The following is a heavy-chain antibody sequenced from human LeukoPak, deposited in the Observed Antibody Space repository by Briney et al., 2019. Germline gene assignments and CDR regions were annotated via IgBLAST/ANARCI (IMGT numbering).Heavy chain of an antibody. CDR1: GFTFSSYS. CDR3: CSSSWYWGFDY. J-gene: IGHJ4*02. D-gene: IGHD6-13*01. Sequence: GGSLRLSCAASGFTFSSYSMNWVRQAPGKGLEWVSYISSSSSTIYYADSVKGRFTISRDNAKNSLYLQMNSLRAEDTAVYYCCSSSWYWGFDYWGQGTLVTVSS. CDR2: ISSSSSTI. V-gene: IGHV3-48*01.